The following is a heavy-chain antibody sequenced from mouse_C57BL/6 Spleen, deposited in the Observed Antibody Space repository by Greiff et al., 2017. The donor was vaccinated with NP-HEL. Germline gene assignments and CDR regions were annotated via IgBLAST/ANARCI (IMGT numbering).Heavy chain of an antibody. J-gene: IGHJ2*01. CDR2: IYPSDSET. D-gene: IGHD3-2*02. CDR3: AHSSGDYFDY. CDR1: GYTFTSYW. V-gene: IGHV1-61*01. Sequence: QVHVKQPGAELVRPGSSVKLSCKASGYTFTSYWMDWVKQRPGQGLEWIGNIYPSDSETHYNQKFKDKATLTVDKSSSTAYMQLSSLTSEDSAVYYCAHSSGDYFDYWGQGTTLTVSS.